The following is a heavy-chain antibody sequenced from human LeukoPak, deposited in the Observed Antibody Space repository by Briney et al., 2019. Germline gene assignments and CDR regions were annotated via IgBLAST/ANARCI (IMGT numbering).Heavy chain of an antibody. D-gene: IGHD5-18*01. Sequence: SETLSLTCTVSGGSISSYYWSWIRQPPGKGLEWIGYIYYSGSTNYNPSLKSRVTISVDTSKNQFSLKLSSVTAADTAVYYCARAKDTAMVYSDYWGQGTLVTVSS. J-gene: IGHJ4*02. CDR2: IYYSGST. V-gene: IGHV4-59*08. CDR3: ARAKDTAMVYSDY. CDR1: GGSISSYY.